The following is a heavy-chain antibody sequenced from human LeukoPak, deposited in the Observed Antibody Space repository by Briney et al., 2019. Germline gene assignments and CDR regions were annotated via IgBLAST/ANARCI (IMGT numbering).Heavy chain of an antibody. CDR3: ASLRSDIVVVPAASFN. J-gene: IGHJ4*02. CDR1: GGSSSGYY. D-gene: IGHD2-2*01. CDR2: INHSGST. Sequence: SETLSLTCAVYGGSSSGYYWSWIRQPPGKGLEWIGEINHSGSTNYNPSLKSRVTISVDTSKNQFSLKLSSVTAADTAVYYCASLRSDIVVVPAASFNWGQGTLVTVAS. V-gene: IGHV4-34*01.